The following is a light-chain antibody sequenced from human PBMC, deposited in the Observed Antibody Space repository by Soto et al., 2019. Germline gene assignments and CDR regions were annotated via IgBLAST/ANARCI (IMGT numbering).Light chain of an antibody. V-gene: IGLV2-14*01. CDR1: SSAIGGSDY. CDR2: EVS. Sequence: QSALPQAASVSGSPGQSITISCPGTSSAIGGSDYVSWYQKHPGKAPKVIIYEVSDRPSGVSDRFSGSKSGNTASLTISGRQAEDEADYYCSSYVTSGTLVFGGGTKVTVL. CDR3: SSYVTSGTLV. J-gene: IGLJ3*02.